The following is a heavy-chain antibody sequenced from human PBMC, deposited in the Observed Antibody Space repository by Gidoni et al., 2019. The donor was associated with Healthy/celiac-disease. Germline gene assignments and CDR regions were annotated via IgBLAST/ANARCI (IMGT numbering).Heavy chain of an antibody. V-gene: IGHV6-1*01. J-gene: IGHJ2*01. CDR3: ARGFDL. Sequence: VSVKSRITINPDTSKNQFSLQLNSVTPEDTAVYYCARGFDLWGRGTLVTVSS.